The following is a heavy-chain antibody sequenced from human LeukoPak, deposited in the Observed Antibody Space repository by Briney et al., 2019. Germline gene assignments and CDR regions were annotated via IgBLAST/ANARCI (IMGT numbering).Heavy chain of an antibody. CDR3: AKDSGRYHDYYYYGMDV. CDR2: IKQDGSEK. J-gene: IGHJ6*02. D-gene: IGHD3-3*01. V-gene: IGHV3-7*01. Sequence: PGGSLRLSCAASGFTFSHYWMSWVRQAPGKGLEWVANIKQDGSEKYYVDSVKGRFTISRDNAKNSLYLQMNSLSAEDTAVYYCAKDSGRYHDYYYYGMDVWGQGTTVTVSS. CDR1: GFTFSHYW.